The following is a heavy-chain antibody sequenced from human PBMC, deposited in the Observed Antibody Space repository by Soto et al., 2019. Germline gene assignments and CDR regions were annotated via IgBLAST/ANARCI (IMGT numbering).Heavy chain of an antibody. CDR3: ARDLSPYSSSWYSPQGYYGMDV. CDR1: GYTFTGYY. CDR2: INPNSGGT. J-gene: IGHJ6*02. D-gene: IGHD6-13*01. Sequence: QVQLVQSGAEVKKPGASVKVSCKASGYTFTGYYMHWVRQAPGQGLEWMGWINPNSGGTNYAQKFQGWVTMTRDTSISTAYMELSRLRSDDTAVYYCARDLSPYSSSWYSPQGYYGMDVWGQGTTVTVSS. V-gene: IGHV1-2*04.